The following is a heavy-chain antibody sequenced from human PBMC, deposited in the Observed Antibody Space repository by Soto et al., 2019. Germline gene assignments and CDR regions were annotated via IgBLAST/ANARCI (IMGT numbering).Heavy chain of an antibody. D-gene: IGHD3-3*01. V-gene: IGHV4-39*01. CDR2: IYYSGST. CDR3: ARQTTLRFLEWLTQITSTRQGGMDV. Sequence: QLQLQESGPGLVKPSETLSLTCTVSGGSISSSSYYWGWIRQPPGKGLEWIGSIYYSGSTYYNPSLKSRVTISVDTSKNKFSLRLSSVTAADTAVYYCARQTTLRFLEWLTQITSTRQGGMDVWGQGTTVTVSS. J-gene: IGHJ6*02. CDR1: GGSISSSSYY.